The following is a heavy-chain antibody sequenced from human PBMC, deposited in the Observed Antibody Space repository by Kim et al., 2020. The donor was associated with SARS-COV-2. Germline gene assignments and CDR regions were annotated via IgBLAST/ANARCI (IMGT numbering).Heavy chain of an antibody. V-gene: IGHV1-3*01. CDR1: GYTFTSYA. CDR2: INAGDGNT. D-gene: IGHD1-26*01. Sequence: ASVKVSCKASGYTFTSYAMHWVRQAPGKRLEWMGWINAGDGNTKYSQKFQGRVTITRDTSASTAYMELSSLRSEDTAVYYCAIGSGGNSAFDFWGQGTMVTVSS. CDR3: AIGSGGNSAFDF. J-gene: IGHJ3*01.